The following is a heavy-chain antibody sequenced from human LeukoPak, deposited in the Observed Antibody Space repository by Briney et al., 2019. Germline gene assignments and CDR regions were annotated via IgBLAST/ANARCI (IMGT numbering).Heavy chain of an antibody. Sequence: GESLKISCKGSGNSFSNYWIGWVRHLPGRGLEWMGIIYPGDSDTRYSPSFQGQVTISADKSISTAYLQWSSLKASDTAMYYCARSPGGNWGSLGYWGQGTLVTVSS. CDR3: ARSPGGNWGSLGY. CDR1: GNSFSNYW. D-gene: IGHD7-27*01. CDR2: IYPGDSDT. V-gene: IGHV5-51*01. J-gene: IGHJ4*02.